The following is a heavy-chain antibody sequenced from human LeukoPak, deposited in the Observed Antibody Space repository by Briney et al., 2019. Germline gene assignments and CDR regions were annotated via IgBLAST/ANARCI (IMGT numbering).Heavy chain of an antibody. CDR1: GGSISSYY. J-gene: IGHJ4*02. CDR2: IYYSGST. CDR3: ASTFMPTSPRSYYYDSSGYQLDY. D-gene: IGHD3-22*01. V-gene: IGHV4-59*08. Sequence: SSETLSLTCTVSGGSISSYYWSWIRQPPGKGLEWIGYIYYSGSTNYNPSLKSRVTISVDTSKNQFSLKLSSVTAADTAVYYCASTFMPTSPRSYYYDSSGYQLDYWGQGTPVTVSS.